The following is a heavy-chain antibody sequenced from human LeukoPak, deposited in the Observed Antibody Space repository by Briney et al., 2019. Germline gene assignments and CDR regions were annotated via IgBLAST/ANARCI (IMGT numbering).Heavy chain of an antibody. Sequence: GGSLRLSCAASGFTFSSYGMSWVRQAPGKGLEWVSAISGSGGSTYYADSAKGRFTISRDNSKNTLYLQMNSLRAEDTAVYYCAKVDGALAAAGTPDYWGQGTLVTVSS. D-gene: IGHD6-13*01. V-gene: IGHV3-23*01. CDR3: AKVDGALAAAGTPDY. CDR1: GFTFSSYG. CDR2: ISGSGGST. J-gene: IGHJ4*02.